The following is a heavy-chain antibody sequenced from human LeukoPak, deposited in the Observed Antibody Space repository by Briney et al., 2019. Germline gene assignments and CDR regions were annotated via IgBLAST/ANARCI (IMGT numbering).Heavy chain of an antibody. J-gene: IGHJ5*02. V-gene: IGHV4-38-2*02. CDR2: IYHSGST. CDR1: GYSISSGYY. Sequence: PSETLSLTCTVSGYSISSGYYWGWIRQPPGKGLEWIGSIYHSGSTYYNPSLKSRVTISVDTSKNQFSLKLRSVTAADTAVYYCARDSIVGATTWFDPWGQGTLVTVSS. CDR3: ARDSIVGATTWFDP. D-gene: IGHD1-26*01.